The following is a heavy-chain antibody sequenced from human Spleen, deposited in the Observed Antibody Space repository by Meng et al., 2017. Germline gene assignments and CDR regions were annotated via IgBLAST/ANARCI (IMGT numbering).Heavy chain of an antibody. Sequence: ASVKVSCKPSGYTFTAYWLHWVRQAPGQGLEWMGRIDPGTGGTQYAQNFQSRVTMTRDTSISTTYMELSRLRSDDTAVYYCVRDEDISAAGKLFGDYWGQGTLVTVSS. J-gene: IGHJ4*02. CDR3: VRDEDISAAGKLFGDY. D-gene: IGHD6-13*01. CDR1: GYTFTAYW. V-gene: IGHV1-2*06. CDR2: IDPGTGGT.